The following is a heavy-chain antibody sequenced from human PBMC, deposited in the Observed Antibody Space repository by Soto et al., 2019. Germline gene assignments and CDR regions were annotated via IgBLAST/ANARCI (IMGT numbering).Heavy chain of an antibody. J-gene: IGHJ4*02. CDR3: ARSVGGSNVNFDY. CDR2: MNPDSGNT. CDR1: GYTFTSYD. D-gene: IGHD3-10*01. Sequence: ASVKVSCKASGYTFTSYDINWVRQATGQGPKWKGWMNPDSGNTGYVQKFQGRVTMTRNTAIGTANMELSSLRSEDTAVYYCARSVGGSNVNFDYWGQGTLVTVSS. V-gene: IGHV1-8*01.